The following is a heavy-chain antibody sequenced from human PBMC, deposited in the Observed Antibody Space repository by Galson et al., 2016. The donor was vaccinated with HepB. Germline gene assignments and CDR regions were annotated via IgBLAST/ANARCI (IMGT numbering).Heavy chain of an antibody. D-gene: IGHD6-19*01. CDR1: GFTLNIYT. V-gene: IGHV3-30*04. CDR2: ISHNGNYK. CDR3: AKDPSRLLEAGRLDS. Sequence: FLRLSCAASGFTLNIYTMYWVRQAPGKGLDWVAVISHNGNYKYYADSVKGRFTISRDNSKTTVYLQMNSLRAEDTAVYYCAKDPSRLLEAGRLDSWGQGTLVTVSS. J-gene: IGHJ4*02.